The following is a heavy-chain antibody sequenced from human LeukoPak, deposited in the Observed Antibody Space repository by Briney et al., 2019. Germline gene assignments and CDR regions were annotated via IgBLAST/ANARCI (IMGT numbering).Heavy chain of an antibody. CDR2: ISAYNGNT. V-gene: IGHV1-18*01. D-gene: IGHD1-26*01. Sequence: ASVKVSCKASGYTFTSYGISWVRQAPGQGLEWMGWISAYNGNTNYAQKLQGRVTMTTDTSTSTAYMELRSLRSDDTAVYYCARGGIIVGATTEFDYWGQGTLVTVSS. CDR1: GYTFTSYG. CDR3: ARGGIIVGATTEFDY. J-gene: IGHJ4*02.